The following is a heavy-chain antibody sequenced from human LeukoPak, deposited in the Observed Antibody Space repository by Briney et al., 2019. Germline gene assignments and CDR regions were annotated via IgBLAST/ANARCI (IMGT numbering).Heavy chain of an antibody. V-gene: IGHV4-34*01. J-gene: IGHJ5*02. D-gene: IGHD3-22*01. CDR3: ARGYDSSGYLWWFDP. Sequence: SETLSLTCAVYGGSFSGYYWSWIRQPPGKGLEWIGEIYHSGSTNYNPSLKSRVTISVDKSKNQFSLKLSSVTAADTAVYYCARGYDSSGYLWWFDPWGQGTLVTVSS. CDR2: IYHSGST. CDR1: GGSFSGYY.